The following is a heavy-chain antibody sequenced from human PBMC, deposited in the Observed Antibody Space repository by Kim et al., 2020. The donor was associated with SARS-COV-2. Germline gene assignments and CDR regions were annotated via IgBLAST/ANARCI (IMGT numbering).Heavy chain of an antibody. CDR1: GGSISSGSYY. CDR2: IYTSGST. V-gene: IGHV4-61*02. J-gene: IGHJ3*02. CDR3: ARDRGGLLWFGESYDAFDI. Sequence: SETLSLTCTVSGGSISSGSYYWSWIRQPAGKGLEWIGRIYTSGSTNYNPSLKSRVTISVDTSKNQFSLKLSSVTAADTAVYYCARDRGGLLWFGESYDAFDIWGQGTMVTVSS. D-gene: IGHD3-10*01.